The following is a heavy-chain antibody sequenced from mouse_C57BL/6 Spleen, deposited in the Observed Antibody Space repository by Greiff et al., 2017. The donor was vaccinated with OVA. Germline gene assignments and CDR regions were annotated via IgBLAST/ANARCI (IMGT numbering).Heavy chain of an antibody. CDR2: IDPSDSYT. CDR1: GYTFTSYW. CDR3: ARSITTVPYWYFDV. J-gene: IGHJ1*03. Sequence: VQLQQPGAELVMPGASVKLSCKASGYTFTSYWMHWVKQRPGQGLEWIGEIDPSDSYTNYNQKFKGKSTLTVDKSSSTAYMQLSSLTSEDSAVYDCARSITTVPYWYFDVWGTGTTVTVSS. V-gene: IGHV1-69*01. D-gene: IGHD1-1*01.